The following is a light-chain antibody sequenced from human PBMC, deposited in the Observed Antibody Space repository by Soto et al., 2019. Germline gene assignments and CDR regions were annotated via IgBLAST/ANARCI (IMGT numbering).Light chain of an antibody. CDR1: QNLGDGR. Sequence: VLTQSPGTLSLSPGERATLSCRANQNLGDGRLAWYQQKPGQPPTLLIYDASTRATGIPDRFSGSGSGTDFTLTISRLEPEDFAVYYCQEHASSFGQGTRLEIK. V-gene: IGKV3-20*01. CDR3: QEHASS. CDR2: DAS. J-gene: IGKJ5*01.